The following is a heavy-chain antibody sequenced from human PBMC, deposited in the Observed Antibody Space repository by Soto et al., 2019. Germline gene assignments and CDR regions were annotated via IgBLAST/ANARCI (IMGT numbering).Heavy chain of an antibody. J-gene: IGHJ5*02. CDR3: ARPAGRLANWFDP. Sequence: ASVKVSCKASGYTFTSYGISWVRQAPGQGLEWMGIINPSGGSTNYAQNFQGRVTLTRDSFTSTVYMELSNLRSEDTAVYYCARPAGRLANWFDPWGQGTLVTVSS. D-gene: IGHD6-6*01. CDR2: INPSGGST. V-gene: IGHV1-46*01. CDR1: GYTFTSYG.